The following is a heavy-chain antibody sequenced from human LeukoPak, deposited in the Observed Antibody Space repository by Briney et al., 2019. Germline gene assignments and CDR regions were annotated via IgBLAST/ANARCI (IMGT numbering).Heavy chain of an antibody. CDR1: GFTVSSNY. CDR2: IYSGGST. Sequence: GGCLRLSFAASGFTVSSNYISWGRQAPGKGLEWVSVIYSGGSTYTADPVKGRFTISRDNSKTTLYLHIKSLRAEDMVVYYCATALDIVYWAFDISGERTMVTVSS. D-gene: IGHD2-15*01. CDR3: ATALDIVYWAFDI. J-gene: IGHJ3*02. V-gene: IGHV3-66*01.